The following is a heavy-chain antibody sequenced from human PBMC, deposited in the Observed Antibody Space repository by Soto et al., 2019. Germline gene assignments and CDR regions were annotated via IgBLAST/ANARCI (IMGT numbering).Heavy chain of an antibody. D-gene: IGHD2-15*01. CDR2: ITNRGTHT. CDR1: GFSFSSYT. V-gene: IGHV3-21*06. Sequence: GGSLRLSCTASGFSFSSYTMNWVRQAPGKGLQWVASITNRGTHTYSADSVKGRFTISRDNDKNSLYLQMNNLRAEDTATYYCTRAHEVAWFDSWGLGTLVTSPQ. J-gene: IGHJ5*01. CDR3: TRAHEVAWFDS.